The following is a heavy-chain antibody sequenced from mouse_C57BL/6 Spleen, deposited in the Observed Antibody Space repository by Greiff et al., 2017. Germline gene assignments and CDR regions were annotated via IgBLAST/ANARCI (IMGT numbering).Heavy chain of an antibody. V-gene: IGHV14-1*01. D-gene: IGHD2-1*01. CDR2: IDPEDGDT. J-gene: IGHJ3*01. CDR3: TTFDYGKYVRD. Sequence: VQLQQSGAELVKPGASVKLSCTASGFNFKDYYMHWVKQRPEQGLEWIGRIDPEDGDTESAPKFQGKATMTADTSSNTAYLQLSSLTSEDAAVYYCTTFDYGKYVRDWGKGTLVTVSA. CDR1: GFNFKDYY.